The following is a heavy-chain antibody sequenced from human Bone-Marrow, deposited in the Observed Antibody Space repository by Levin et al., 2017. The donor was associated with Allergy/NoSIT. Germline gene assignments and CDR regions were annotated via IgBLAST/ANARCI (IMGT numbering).Heavy chain of an antibody. CDR1: GYSFATYW. CDR3: ARIREATVTTTLDY. CDR2: IYPRDSDT. J-gene: IGHJ4*02. Sequence: GGSLRLSCKGSGYSFATYWIAWVRQMPGKGLDWMRIIYPRDSDTRYSPSFQGQVTISADKSISTAYVQWSSLRASDAAIYYCARIREATVTTTLDYWGQGTLVTVSS. V-gene: IGHV5-51*01. D-gene: IGHD4-17*01.